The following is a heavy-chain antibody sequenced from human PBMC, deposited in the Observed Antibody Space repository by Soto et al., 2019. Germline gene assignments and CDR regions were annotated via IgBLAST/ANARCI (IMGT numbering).Heavy chain of an antibody. D-gene: IGHD2-2*01. CDR3: AKEGYCSSTSCSGPVYYYYGMDV. J-gene: IGHJ6*02. CDR2: ISWDGGST. Sequence: GGSLRLSCAASGFTFDDYTMHWGRQAPGKGLEWVSLISWDGGSTYYADSVKGRFTISRDNSKNSLYLQMNSLRTEDTALYYCAKEGYCSSTSCSGPVYYYYGMDVWGQGTTVTVSS. CDR1: GFTFDDYT. V-gene: IGHV3-43*01.